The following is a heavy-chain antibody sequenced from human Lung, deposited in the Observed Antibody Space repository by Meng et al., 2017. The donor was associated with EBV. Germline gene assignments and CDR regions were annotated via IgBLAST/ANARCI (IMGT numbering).Heavy chain of an antibody. CDR2: IYHSGIT. CDR3: ESFAPPGKQWIGTDY. V-gene: IGHV4-4*02. J-gene: IGHJ4*02. CDR1: GGPISSTRG. D-gene: IGHD6-19*01. Sequence: PVQVWCTGLVNCSGPLCLPCSVSGGPISSTRGWVWARQPPGRGLEWIGEIYHSGITNYAPSLKRPVTISVAKYQNQFTLTLSSVTAADTAVYYCESFAPPGKQWIGTDYWGQGTLVTVS.